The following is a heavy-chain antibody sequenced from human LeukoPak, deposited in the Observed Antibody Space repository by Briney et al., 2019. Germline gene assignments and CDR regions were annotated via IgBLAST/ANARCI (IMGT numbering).Heavy chain of an antibody. J-gene: IGHJ4*02. D-gene: IGHD6-6*01. V-gene: IGHV3-11*01. Sequence: GGSLRLSCAASGFTFDDYGMSWVRQAPGKGLEWVSYISSSGSTIYYADSVKGRFTISRDNAKNSLYLQMNSLRAEDTAVYYCAREYEYSSNLDYWGQGTLVTVSS. CDR2: ISSSGSTI. CDR3: AREYEYSSNLDY. CDR1: GFTFDDYG.